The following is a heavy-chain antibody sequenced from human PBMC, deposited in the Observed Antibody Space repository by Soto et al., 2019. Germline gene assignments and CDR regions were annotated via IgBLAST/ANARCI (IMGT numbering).Heavy chain of an antibody. CDR1: GFTFSNAW. V-gene: IGHV3-15*01. J-gene: IGHJ4*02. CDR2: VKSKTDGGTT. CDR3: AEPPGFYDSAHLDY. Sequence: EVQLVESGGDLVKPGGSLRLSCAASGFTFSNAWMTWVRQAPGKGLEWVGHVKSKTDGGTTDYAAPVKGRFTISRDDSETTVYLQMNSLKTEDIAVYDCAEPPGFYDSAHLDYWGQGTLVTVSS. D-gene: IGHD3-22*01.